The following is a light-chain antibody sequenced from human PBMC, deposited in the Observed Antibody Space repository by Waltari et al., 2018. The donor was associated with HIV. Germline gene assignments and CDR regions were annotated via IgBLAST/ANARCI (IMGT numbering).Light chain of an antibody. CDR1: ISNIGNNY. CDR2: NKK. J-gene: IGLJ2*01. Sequence: QSVLTQPPSTSGTPGQRVTISCSGSISNIGNNYVYWYQHLPGTAPKLLIYNKKRRPSGLPDRFSGSKSDTSASLAISGLRSEDEADYYCSTWDDKMSGVIFGGGTKLTVL. CDR3: STWDDKMSGVI. V-gene: IGLV1-47*01.